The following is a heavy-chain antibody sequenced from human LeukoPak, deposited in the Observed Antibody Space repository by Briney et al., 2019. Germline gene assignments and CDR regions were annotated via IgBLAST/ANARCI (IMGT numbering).Heavy chain of an antibody. CDR1: GYTFTGYY. D-gene: IGHD3-3*01. CDR2: INPNSSGT. CDR3: ARDYDFWSGYFDFDY. V-gene: IGHV1-2*02. Sequence: ASVKVPCKASGYTFTGYYMHWVRQAPGQGLEWMGWINPNSSGTNYAQKFQGRVTMTRDTSISTAYMELSRLRSDDTAVYYCARDYDFWSGYFDFDYWGQGTLVTVSS. J-gene: IGHJ4*02.